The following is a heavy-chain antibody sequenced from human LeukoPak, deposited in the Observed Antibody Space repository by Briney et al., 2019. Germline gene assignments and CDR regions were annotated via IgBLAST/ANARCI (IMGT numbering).Heavy chain of an antibody. V-gene: IGHV3-21*01. Sequence: GGSLRLSCAASGFTFSNAWMSCVRQAPGKGLEWVSSISSTSNYIYYADSVKGRFTISKDNAKNSLYLQMNSLRAEDTAVYYCARDLHPSGFDYWGQGTLVTVSS. D-gene: IGHD3-3*01. CDR1: GFTFSNAW. J-gene: IGHJ4*02. CDR3: ARDLHPSGFDY. CDR2: ISSTSNYI.